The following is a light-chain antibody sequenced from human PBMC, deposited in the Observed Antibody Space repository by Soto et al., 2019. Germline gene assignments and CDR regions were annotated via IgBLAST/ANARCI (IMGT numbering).Light chain of an antibody. CDR3: QQRNVWPPIT. CDR2: DST. J-gene: IGKJ5*01. CDR1: QSIHTS. Sequence: EIVMTQSPVTLSVSPGERATLSCRASQSIHTSLAWYQQKPGQPPRLVVYDSTLRANGVPGRFGGSRSGTEFTLTINNLEPEDFAVYYCQQRNVWPPITFGQGTRLEIK. V-gene: IGKV3-11*01.